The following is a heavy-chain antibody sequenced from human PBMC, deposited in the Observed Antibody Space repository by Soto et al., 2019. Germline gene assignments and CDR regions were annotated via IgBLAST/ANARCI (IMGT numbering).Heavy chain of an antibody. CDR1: GFTFTSYW. D-gene: IGHD3-22*01. J-gene: IGHJ4*02. Sequence: PGGSLRLSCAASGFTFTSYWMSWVRQAPGKGLEWVANIKQDGSEKYYVDSVKGRFTISRDNAKNSLYLQMNSLRAEDTAVYYCAMDYYDCSGYYPRFDYWGQRTLVTVSS. CDR2: IKQDGSEK. V-gene: IGHV3-7*04. CDR3: AMDYYDCSGYYPRFDY.